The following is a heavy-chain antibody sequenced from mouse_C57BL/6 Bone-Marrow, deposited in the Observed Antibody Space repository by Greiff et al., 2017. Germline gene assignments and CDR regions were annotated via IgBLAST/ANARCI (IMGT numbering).Heavy chain of an antibody. D-gene: IGHD3-1*01. CDR3: VRDSSGAWFAY. V-gene: IGHV10-1*01. CDR2: IRSKSNNYAT. Sequence: EVQGVESGGGLVQPKGSLKLSCAASGFSFNTYAMNWVRQAPGKGLEWVARIRSKSNNYATYYADSVKDRFTISRDDSESMLYLQMNNLKTEDTAMYYCVRDSSGAWFAYWGQGTLVTVSA. J-gene: IGHJ3*01. CDR1: GFSFNTYA.